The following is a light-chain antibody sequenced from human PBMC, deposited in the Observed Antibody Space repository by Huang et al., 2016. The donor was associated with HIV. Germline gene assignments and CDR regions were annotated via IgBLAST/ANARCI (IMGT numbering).Light chain of an antibody. CDR1: QSVTSN. CDR2: GAS. Sequence: EIVMTQSPATLSVSPGERATLSCRASQSVTSNLAWYQQKSGQAPRLLIYGASTRATGIPARFSGSGSGTEFTLTISSLQSEDVALYYCQQYNNWPPYTFGQGTKLEI. CDR3: QQYNNWPPYT. J-gene: IGKJ2*01. V-gene: IGKV3-15*01.